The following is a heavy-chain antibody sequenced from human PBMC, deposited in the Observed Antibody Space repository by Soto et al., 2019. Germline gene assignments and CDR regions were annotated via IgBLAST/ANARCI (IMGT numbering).Heavy chain of an antibody. CDR2: INSDGSST. V-gene: IGHV3-74*01. CDR3: ARAQYYDSSGYYYGIDY. J-gene: IGHJ4*02. CDR1: GFTFSSYW. D-gene: IGHD3-22*01. Sequence: EVQLVESGGGLVQPGGSLRLSCAASGFTFSSYWMHWVRQAPGKGLVWVSRINSDGSSTSYADSVKGRFTISRDNAKNTLYLQMNSLRAEDTAVYYCARAQYYDSSGYYYGIDYWGQGTLVTVSS.